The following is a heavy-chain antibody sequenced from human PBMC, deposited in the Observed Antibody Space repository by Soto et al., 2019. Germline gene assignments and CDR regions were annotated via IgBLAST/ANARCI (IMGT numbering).Heavy chain of an antibody. CDR3: AADVRGPKDYYDSSGYYGH. J-gene: IGHJ4*02. CDR2: IVVGSGNT. Sequence: GASVKVSCKASGFTFTSSAVQWVRQARGQRLEWIGWIVVGSGNTNYAQKFQERVTITRDMSTSTAYMELSSLRSEDTAVYYCAADVRGPKDYYDSSGYYGHWGQGTLVTVSS. V-gene: IGHV1-58*01. D-gene: IGHD3-22*01. CDR1: GFTFTSSA.